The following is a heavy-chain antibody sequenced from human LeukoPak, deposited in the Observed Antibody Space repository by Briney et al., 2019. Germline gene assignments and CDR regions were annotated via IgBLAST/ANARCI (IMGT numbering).Heavy chain of an antibody. D-gene: IGHD4-17*01. CDR1: GFTFSSYW. CDR2: IKQDGSEK. V-gene: IGHV3-7*01. J-gene: IGHJ4*02. CDR3: ARDGHDYGFDY. Sequence: GGSLRLSCAASGFTFSSYWMSWVRQAPGKGLEWVVNIKQDGSEKYYVDSVKGRFTISGDNAKNSLYLQMNSLRAEDTVVYYCARDGHDYGFDYWGQGTLVTVSS.